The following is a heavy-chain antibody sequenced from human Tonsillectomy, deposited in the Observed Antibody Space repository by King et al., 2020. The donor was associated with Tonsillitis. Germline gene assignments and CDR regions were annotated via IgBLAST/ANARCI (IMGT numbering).Heavy chain of an antibody. Sequence: LQLQESGPGLVKPSETLSLTCTVSGGSISSYYWSWIRQPPGKGLEWMGYIYYSGSTNYNPSLKSLVTISVDTSKNQFSLKLSSVTAADTAVYYCARQSLSGYYYDSSGYYSFDYWGQGTLVTVSS. CDR2: IYYSGST. D-gene: IGHD3-22*01. CDR1: GGSISSYY. CDR3: ARQSLSGYYYDSSGYYSFDY. V-gene: IGHV4-59*08. J-gene: IGHJ4*02.